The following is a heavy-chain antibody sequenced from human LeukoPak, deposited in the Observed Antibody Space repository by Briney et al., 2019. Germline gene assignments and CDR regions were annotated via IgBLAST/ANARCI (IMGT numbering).Heavy chain of an antibody. Sequence: PGESLRLSCAASGFTFSSYSMNWVRQAPGKGLEWVSYISSSSSTIYYADSVKGRFTISRDNAKNSLFLQIYSLRAEDTAVYYCARQGPYGDYSHWGQGTMVTVSS. D-gene: IGHD4-17*01. V-gene: IGHV3-48*04. CDR3: ARQGPYGDYSH. J-gene: IGHJ4*02. CDR2: ISSSSSTI. CDR1: GFTFSSYS.